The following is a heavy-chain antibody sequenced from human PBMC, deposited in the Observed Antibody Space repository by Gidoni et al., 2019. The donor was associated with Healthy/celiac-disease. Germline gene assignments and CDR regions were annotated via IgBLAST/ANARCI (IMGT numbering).Heavy chain of an antibody. CDR1: GFPFSSYA. V-gene: IGHV3-23*04. Sequence: EVQLVESGGGLVQPGGSLRLSCAASGFPFSSYAMSWVRQAPGKGLEWVSAISGSGGSTYYADSVKGRFTISRDKSKNTLYLQMNSLRAEDTAVYYCARGILHIVVVTAIDYWGQGTLVTVSS. CDR2: ISGSGGST. D-gene: IGHD2-21*02. J-gene: IGHJ4*02. CDR3: ARGILHIVVVTAIDY.